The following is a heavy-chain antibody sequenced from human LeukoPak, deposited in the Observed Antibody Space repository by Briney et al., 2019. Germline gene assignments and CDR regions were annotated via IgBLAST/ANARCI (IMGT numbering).Heavy chain of an antibody. Sequence: ASVTVSCKASGYTFTGYYMHWVRQAPGQGLEWMGRINPNSGGTNYAQKFQGRVTMTRDTSISTAYMELSRLRSDDTAVYYCATLITGTMYYFDYWGQGTLVTVSS. CDR2: INPNSGGT. CDR3: ATLITGTMYYFDY. J-gene: IGHJ4*02. D-gene: IGHD1-20*01. V-gene: IGHV1-2*06. CDR1: GYTFTGYY.